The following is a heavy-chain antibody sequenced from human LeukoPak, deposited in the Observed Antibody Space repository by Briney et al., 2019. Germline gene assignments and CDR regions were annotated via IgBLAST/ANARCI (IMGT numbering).Heavy chain of an antibody. V-gene: IGHV3-23*01. J-gene: IGHJ4*02. CDR1: GLTFSSFA. CDR2: ISASGGTT. CDR3: AKDRDGGTNARAKGFDY. Sequence: GGSLRLSCAASGLTFSSFAMSWVRQALGKGLEWVSAISASGGTTYSADSVRGRFTISRDNSKNTLYLQVNSLRVEDTAVYYCAKDRDGGTNARAKGFDYWGQGTLVTVSS. D-gene: IGHD1-7*01.